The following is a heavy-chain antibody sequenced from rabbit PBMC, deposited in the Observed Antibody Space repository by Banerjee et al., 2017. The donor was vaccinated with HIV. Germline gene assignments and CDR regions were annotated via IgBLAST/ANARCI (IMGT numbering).Heavy chain of an antibody. CDR1: GFTLSSYYH. D-gene: IGHD4-1*01. Sequence: QSLEESGGDLVKPGASLTLTCTASGFTLSSYYHICWVRQAPGKGLEWIACIYAGSSGSTYYASWAKGRFTISKTSSTTVTLQMTSLTAADTATYFCARDRSGGGWYFNLWGPGTLVTVS. J-gene: IGHJ4*01. CDR2: IYAGSSGST. CDR3: ARDRSGGGWYFNL. V-gene: IGHV1S40*01.